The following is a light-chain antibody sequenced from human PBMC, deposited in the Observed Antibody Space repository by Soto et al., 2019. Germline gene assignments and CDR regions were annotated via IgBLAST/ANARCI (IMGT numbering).Light chain of an antibody. J-gene: IGLJ3*02. Sequence: QLVLTQSPSASASLGASVKLTCTLSSGHNSYAIAWHQQQPEKGPRYLMKVNSDGSHSKGDGIPDRFSGSSSGAERYLTISSLQSEDEADYHCQTWSTDIRVFGGGTKLTVL. CDR2: VNSDGSH. CDR1: SGHNSYA. V-gene: IGLV4-69*01. CDR3: QTWSTDIRV.